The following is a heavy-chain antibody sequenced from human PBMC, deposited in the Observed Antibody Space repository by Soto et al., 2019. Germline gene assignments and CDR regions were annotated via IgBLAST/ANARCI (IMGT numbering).Heavy chain of an antibody. Sequence: SETLSLTCTVSGGSVSRGSYYWSWIRQPPGKGLEWIGYIYYSGSTNYNPSLKSRVTISVDTSKNQFSLKLSSVTAADTAMYYCARQIYDSDTGPNFQYYFDSWGQGTPVTVSS. D-gene: IGHD3-22*01. CDR2: IYYSGST. V-gene: IGHV4-61*01. J-gene: IGHJ4*02. CDR1: GGSVSRGSYY. CDR3: ARQIYDSDTGPNFQYYFDS.